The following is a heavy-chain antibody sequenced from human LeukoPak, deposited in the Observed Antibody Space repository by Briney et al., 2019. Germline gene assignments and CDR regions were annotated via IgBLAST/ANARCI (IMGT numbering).Heavy chain of an antibody. CDR1: GGSVSSGTYY. J-gene: IGHJ6*03. CDR2: IYTSGST. V-gene: IGHV4-61*02. Sequence: SETLSLTCTVSGGSVSSGTYYWSWIRQPAGKGLEWIGRIYTSGSTNYNPSLKSRVTISVDTSMNQFSLKLFSVTAADTAVYYCARDRPVSLSYYIDVWGKGPTVTISS. CDR3: ARDRPVSLSYYIDV. D-gene: IGHD2/OR15-2a*01.